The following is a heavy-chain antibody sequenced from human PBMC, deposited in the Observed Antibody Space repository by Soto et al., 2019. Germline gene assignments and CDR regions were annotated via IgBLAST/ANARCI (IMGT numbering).Heavy chain of an antibody. Sequence: EVQLVESGGGLVQTGGSLRLSCAASGFTFSSYAMHWVRQAPGKGLEYVSAISSNGGSTYYANSVKGRFTISRDNSKNTLYLQMGSLRAEDMAVYYCARDGLRQYAFDIWGQGTMVTVSS. J-gene: IGHJ3*02. D-gene: IGHD4-17*01. CDR1: GFTFSSYA. V-gene: IGHV3-64*01. CDR2: ISSNGGST. CDR3: ARDGLRQYAFDI.